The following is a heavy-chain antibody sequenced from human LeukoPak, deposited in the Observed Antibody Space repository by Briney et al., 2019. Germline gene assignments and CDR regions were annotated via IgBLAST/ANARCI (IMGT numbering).Heavy chain of an antibody. CDR2: IYYSGTT. CDR3: SRSLYLRGLFDY. V-gene: IGHV4-59*01. CDR1: GGSISSYY. D-gene: IGHD2-8*01. Sequence: PSETLSLTCTVSGGSISSYYWSWIRQPPGKGLEWIGYIYYSGTTHYNPSLKSRVTISVDTSKNQFSLKLTSVTAADTAVYYCSRSLYLRGLFDYWGQGTLVTVSS. J-gene: IGHJ4*02.